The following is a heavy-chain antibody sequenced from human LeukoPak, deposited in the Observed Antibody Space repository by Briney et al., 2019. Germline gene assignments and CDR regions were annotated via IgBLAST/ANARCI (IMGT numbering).Heavy chain of an antibody. Sequence: SETLSLTCAVYGGSFSGYYWGWIRQPPGKGVDWIGEINQTGSTTYNPSLKSRVTISVDTSKNQFSLKLSSVTAADTAVYYCARGKRYCSSTSCRYYMDVWGKGTTVTVSS. V-gene: IGHV4-34*01. CDR3: ARGKRYCSSTSCRYYMDV. CDR1: GGSFSGYY. J-gene: IGHJ6*03. D-gene: IGHD2-2*01. CDR2: INQTGST.